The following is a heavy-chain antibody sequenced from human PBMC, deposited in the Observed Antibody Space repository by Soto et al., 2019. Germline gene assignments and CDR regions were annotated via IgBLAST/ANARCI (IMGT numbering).Heavy chain of an antibody. Sequence: QVQLVQSGAEVKKPGASVKVSCKASGYTFTSYGISWVRQAPGQGLEWMGWISAYNGNTNYAQKLQGRVTMTTDTSTSTAYMELRSLRSDDTAVYYWARPYSSGWPYYYYYYMDVWGKGTTVTVSS. CDR1: GYTFTSYG. CDR2: ISAYNGNT. CDR3: ARPYSSGWPYYYYYYMDV. V-gene: IGHV1-18*01. D-gene: IGHD6-19*01. J-gene: IGHJ6*03.